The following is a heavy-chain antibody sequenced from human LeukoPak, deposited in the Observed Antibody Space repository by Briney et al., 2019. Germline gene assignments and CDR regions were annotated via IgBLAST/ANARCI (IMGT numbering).Heavy chain of an antibody. Sequence: GDSLRLSCAASGFTFTKYWMTWVRQAPGKGLEWVGNIKQDGSDKNYMDSVKGRFTISRDNTKNSVYLQMSSLRAEDTAVYYCARIRESGSYFHYYYYMDVWGKGTTVTVSS. CDR3: ARIRESGSYFHYYYYMDV. V-gene: IGHV3-7*01. D-gene: IGHD1-26*01. CDR1: GFTFTKYW. CDR2: IKQDGSDK. J-gene: IGHJ6*03.